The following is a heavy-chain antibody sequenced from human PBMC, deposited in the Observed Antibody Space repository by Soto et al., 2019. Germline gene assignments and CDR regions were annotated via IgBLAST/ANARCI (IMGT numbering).Heavy chain of an antibody. CDR3: ARRGPGTYFDD. D-gene: IGHD6-13*01. V-gene: IGHV3-23*01. J-gene: IGHJ4*02. CDR2: ISGSGGST. CDR1: GFTFSSYA. Sequence: PGGSLRLSCAASGFTFSSYAMNWVRQAPGKGLEWVSVISGSGGSTYYADSVKGRFTISRDDSKNTLYLQMNSLRAEDTAVYYCARRGPGTYFDDWGQGTLVTVSS.